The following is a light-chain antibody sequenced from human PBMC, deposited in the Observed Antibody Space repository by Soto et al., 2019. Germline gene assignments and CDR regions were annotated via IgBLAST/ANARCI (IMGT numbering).Light chain of an antibody. CDR1: QSVSSN. CDR3: QHYNNWPFT. J-gene: IGKJ2*01. CDR2: GAS. Sequence: EIVMTQSPATLSVSPEERATLSCRASQSVSSNLAWYQQKPGQAPSLLISGASARATGVPARFSGSGSGTEFTLTISSLQSEDFAVYYCQHYNNWPFTFGQGTKLEI. V-gene: IGKV3-15*01.